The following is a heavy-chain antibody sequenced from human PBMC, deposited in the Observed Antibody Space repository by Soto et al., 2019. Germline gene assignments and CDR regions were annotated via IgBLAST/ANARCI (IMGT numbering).Heavy chain of an antibody. Sequence: ASVKVSCKASGYTFTGYYMHWVRQAPGQGLEWMGWINPNSGGTNYAQKFQGRVTMTRDTAISTAYMELSRLRSDDTAVYYCARVGGYYYDISAYYDTGWLDYWGQGTLVSV. D-gene: IGHD3-22*01. CDR3: ARVGGYYYDISAYYDTGWLDY. J-gene: IGHJ4*02. CDR1: GYTFTGYY. V-gene: IGHV1-2*02. CDR2: INPNSGGT.